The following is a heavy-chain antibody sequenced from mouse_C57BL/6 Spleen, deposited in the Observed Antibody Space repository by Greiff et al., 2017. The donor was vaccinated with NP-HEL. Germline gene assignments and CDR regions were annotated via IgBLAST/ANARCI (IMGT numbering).Heavy chain of an antibody. Sequence: QVQLQQPGAELVMPGASVKLSCKASGYTFTSYWMHWVKQRPGQGLEWIGEIDPSDSYTNYNQKFKGKSTLTVDKSSSTAYMQLSSLTSEDSAVYYCARKVHYGNYVGGCYFDYWGQGTTLTVSS. CDR1: GYTFTSYW. CDR2: IDPSDSYT. J-gene: IGHJ2*01. D-gene: IGHD2-1*01. CDR3: ARKVHYGNYVGGCYFDY. V-gene: IGHV1-69*01.